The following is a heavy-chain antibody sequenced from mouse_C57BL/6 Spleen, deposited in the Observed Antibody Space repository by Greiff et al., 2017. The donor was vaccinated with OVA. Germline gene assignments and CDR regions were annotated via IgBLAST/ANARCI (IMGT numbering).Heavy chain of an antibody. J-gene: IGHJ1*03. CDR1: GFTFSDYG. Sequence: EVQRVESGGGLVKPGGSLKLSCAASGFTFSDYGMHWVRQAPEKGLEWVAYISSGSSTIYYADTVKGRFTISRDNAKNTLFLQMTSLRSEDTAMYYCARDRNWDPYWYFDVWGTGTTVTVSS. V-gene: IGHV5-17*01. D-gene: IGHD4-1*01. CDR3: ARDRNWDPYWYFDV. CDR2: ISSGSSTI.